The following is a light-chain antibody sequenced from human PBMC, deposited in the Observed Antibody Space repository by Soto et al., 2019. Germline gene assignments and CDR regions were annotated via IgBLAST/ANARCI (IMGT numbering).Light chain of an antibody. Sequence: SYELTQPPSVSVSPGQTARITCSGDALSDQYAYWYQQRPGQAPVLVIYKDNERSTGIPERFSGSTSGTTATLTVSGVQAEDEADYYCQSADSSGSYTFGGGTKVTVL. CDR3: QSADSSGSYT. CDR2: KDN. V-gene: IGLV3-25*02. CDR1: ALSDQY. J-gene: IGLJ3*02.